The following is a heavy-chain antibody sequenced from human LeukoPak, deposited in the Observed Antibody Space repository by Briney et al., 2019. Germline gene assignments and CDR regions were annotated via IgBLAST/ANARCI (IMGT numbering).Heavy chain of an antibody. CDR1: GYGFTRYW. J-gene: IGHJ4*02. Sequence: QSLKISCRGSGYGFTRYWIVWVRQMTGQGLEWIGVIYPGDSNSRYSPSFQGQVTISADTTIRTAYLQWSSLKASDTAMYYCARRAHSGAMITLDYWGQGTLVTVSS. V-gene: IGHV5-51*01. CDR3: ARRAHSGAMITLDY. D-gene: IGHD5-12*01. CDR2: IYPGDSNS.